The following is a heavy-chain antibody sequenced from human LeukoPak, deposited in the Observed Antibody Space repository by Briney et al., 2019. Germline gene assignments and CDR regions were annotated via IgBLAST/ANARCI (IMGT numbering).Heavy chain of an antibody. CDR3: ARAWGGLHYYYYYGMDV. Sequence: SETLSLTCAVYGGSFSGYYWSWIRQPPGKGLEWIGEINHSGSTNYNPSLKSRVTISVDTSKNQFSLKLSSVTAADTAVYYCARAWGGLHYYYYYGMDVWDQGTTVTVSS. J-gene: IGHJ6*02. V-gene: IGHV4-34*01. CDR1: GGSFSGYY. D-gene: IGHD1-26*01. CDR2: INHSGST.